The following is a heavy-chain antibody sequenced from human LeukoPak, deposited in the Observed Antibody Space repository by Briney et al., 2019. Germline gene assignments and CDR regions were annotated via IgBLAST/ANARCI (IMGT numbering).Heavy chain of an antibody. V-gene: IGHV4-4*07. J-gene: IGHJ5*02. D-gene: IGHD6-6*01. CDR1: GGSISSYY. CDR2: IYTSGST. Sequence: SETLSLTCTVSGGSISSYYWSWIRQPAGKGLGWIGRIYTSGSTNYNPSLKSRVTMSVDTSKNQFSLKLSSVTAADTTVYYCARHKVSGFDPWGQGTLVTVSS. CDR3: ARHKVSGFDP.